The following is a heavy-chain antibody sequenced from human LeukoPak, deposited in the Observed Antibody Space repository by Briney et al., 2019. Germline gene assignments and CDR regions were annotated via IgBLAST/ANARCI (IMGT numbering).Heavy chain of an antibody. D-gene: IGHD1-14*01. V-gene: IGHV3-30*02. CDR1: GYTFSNYA. J-gene: IGHJ4*01. Sequence: PGGSLRLSCAASGYTFSNYAMHWVRQAPGKGLEWVAFIRYDGSNNDHADSVKGRFTISRDNSKNTLYMQMNSLRPEDTAIYFCATTNPRGDFDYWGPGTLVTASS. CDR2: IRYDGSNN. CDR3: ATTNPRGDFDY.